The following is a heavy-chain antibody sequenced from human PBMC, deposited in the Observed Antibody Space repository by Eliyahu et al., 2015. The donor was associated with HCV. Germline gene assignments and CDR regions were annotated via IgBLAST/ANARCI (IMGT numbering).Heavy chain of an antibody. D-gene: IGHD6-19*01. V-gene: IGHV4-31*03. CDR2: IYYSGST. CDR1: GGSISSGXYY. CDR3: AREQLRVGVAGVNWFDP. J-gene: IGHJ5*02. Sequence: QVQLQESGPGLVKPSQTLSLTCTXSGGSISSGXYYWSWIRQHPGKGLEWIGYIYYSGSTYYNPSLKSRVTISVDTSKNQFSLKLSSVTAADTAVYYCAREQLRVGVAGVNWFDPWGQGTLVTVSS.